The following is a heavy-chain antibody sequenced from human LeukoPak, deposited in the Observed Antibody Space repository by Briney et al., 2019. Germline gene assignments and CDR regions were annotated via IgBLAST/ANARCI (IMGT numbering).Heavy chain of an antibody. Sequence: SETLSLTCTVSGASISSNYWSWIRQPAGKGLEWIGRFSPSGSTNYNPSLKSRVTMSVDTSKYQFSLNLSSVTAADTAVYYCARGPNSALWGQGTLVTVSS. CDR2: FSPSGST. J-gene: IGHJ4*02. CDR1: GASISSNY. CDR3: ARGPNSAL. V-gene: IGHV4-4*07. D-gene: IGHD4-23*01.